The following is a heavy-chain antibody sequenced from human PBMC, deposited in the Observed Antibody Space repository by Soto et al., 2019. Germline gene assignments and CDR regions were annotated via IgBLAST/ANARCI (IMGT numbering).Heavy chain of an antibody. CDR2: ISGSGGST. CDR3: AKDGKRYNWNLDYYYYGMDV. V-gene: IGHV3-23*01. D-gene: IGHD1-7*01. Sequence: VGSLRLSCAASGFTFSSYAMSWVRQAPGKGLEWVSAISGSGGSTYYADSVKGRFTISRDNSKNTLYLQMNRLRAEDTAVYYCAKDGKRYNWNLDYYYYGMDVWGQGTTVTVSS. CDR1: GFTFSSYA. J-gene: IGHJ6*02.